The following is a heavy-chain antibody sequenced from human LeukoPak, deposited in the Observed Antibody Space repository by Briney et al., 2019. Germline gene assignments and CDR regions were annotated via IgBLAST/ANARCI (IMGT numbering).Heavy chain of an antibody. CDR2: ISAYNGYT. D-gene: IGHD1-26*01. Sequence: ASVKVSCKASGYTFTSYGISWVRQAPGQGLEWMGWISAYNGYTNYAQKFQGRVTITADKSTSTAYMELSSLRSEDTAVYYCARDSGTIGGWGQGTLVTVSS. CDR3: ARDSGTIGG. V-gene: IGHV1-18*01. J-gene: IGHJ4*02. CDR1: GYTFTSYG.